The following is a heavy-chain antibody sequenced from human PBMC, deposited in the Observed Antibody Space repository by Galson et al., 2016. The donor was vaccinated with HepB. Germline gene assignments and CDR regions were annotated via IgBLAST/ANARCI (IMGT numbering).Heavy chain of an antibody. CDR2: IHYRGST. Sequence: SETLSLTCTVSFVSISSNSYYWGWIRQPPGKGLEWIGSIHYRGSTYYNSPLKSRVTISIDTSKNQFSLKLGSVTAADTAVYYCARKAIYCTSTSCDKFYFDYWGQGTLVTVSS. V-gene: IGHV4-39*01. CDR3: ARKAIYCTSTSCDKFYFDY. CDR1: FVSISSNSYY. J-gene: IGHJ4*02. D-gene: IGHD2-2*01.